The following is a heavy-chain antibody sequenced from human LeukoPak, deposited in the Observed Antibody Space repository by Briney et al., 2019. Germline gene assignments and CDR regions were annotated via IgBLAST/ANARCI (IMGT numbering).Heavy chain of an antibody. V-gene: IGHV4-4*02. CDR3: ARVPSIAAQFDP. CDR1: GGSISSSNW. D-gene: IGHD6-6*01. J-gene: IGHJ5*02. Sequence: SGTLSLTCAVSGGSISSSNWWSWVRQPPGKGLEWIGEIYHSGSTNYNPSLKSRVTISVDTSKNQFSLKLSSVTAADTAVYYCARVPSIAAQFDPWGQGTLVTVSS. CDR2: IYHSGST.